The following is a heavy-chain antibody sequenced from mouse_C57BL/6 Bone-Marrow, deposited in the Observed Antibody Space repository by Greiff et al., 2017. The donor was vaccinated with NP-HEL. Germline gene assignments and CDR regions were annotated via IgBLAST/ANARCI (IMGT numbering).Heavy chain of an antibody. D-gene: IGHD2-4*01. V-gene: IGHV2-4*01. CDR3: AKNLRLYYDYDCYAMDY. CDR2: IWSGGST. J-gene: IGHJ4*01. CDR1: GFSLTSYG. Sequence: QVQLQQSGPGLVQPSQSLSITCTVSGFSLTSYGVHWVRQPPGKGLEWLGVIWSGGSTDYNAAFISRLSISKDNSKSQVFFKMNSLQADDTAIYYCAKNLRLYYDYDCYAMDYWGQGTSVTVSS.